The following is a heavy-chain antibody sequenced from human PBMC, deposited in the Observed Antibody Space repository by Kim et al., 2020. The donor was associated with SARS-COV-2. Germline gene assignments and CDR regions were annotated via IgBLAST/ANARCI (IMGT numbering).Heavy chain of an antibody. CDR3: AKSGSSPPGNWFDS. V-gene: IGHV1-3*01. D-gene: IGHD2-15*01. Sequence: YSQDFQGGVTIPRDTSTSTVYMELNSLKSEDTAVYYCAKSGSSPPGNWFDSWGQGALVTVSS. J-gene: IGHJ5*01.